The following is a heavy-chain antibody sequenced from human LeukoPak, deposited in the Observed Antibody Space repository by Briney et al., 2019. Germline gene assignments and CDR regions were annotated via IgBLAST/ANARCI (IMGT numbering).Heavy chain of an antibody. J-gene: IGHJ5*02. CDR2: MKSKPEGGTT. CDR1: GFTFVNAS. CDR3: TTGNP. Sequence: GGSLRLSCLTSGFTFVNASMSWVRPAPGKGLEWVGLMKSKPEGGTTFYAAPVKDRFSISRDDSRNTLYLQMNSLTIGDTGVYYCTTGNPWGQGTLVTVSS. V-gene: IGHV3-15*01.